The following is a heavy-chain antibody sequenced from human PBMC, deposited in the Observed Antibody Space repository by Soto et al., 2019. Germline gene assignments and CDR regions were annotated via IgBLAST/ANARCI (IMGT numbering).Heavy chain of an antibody. J-gene: IGHJ6*02. CDR3: ARHGGRYYYGMDV. V-gene: IGHV5-10-1*01. Sequence: GESLKISCKGPGYSFTSYWISWVRQMPGKGMEWMGMIDPSDSYTNYSPSFQRHVTISADKSISTAYLQWSSLKASDTAMYYCARHGGRYYYGMDVWGQGTTVTVSS. CDR1: GYSFTSYW. CDR2: IDPSDSYT.